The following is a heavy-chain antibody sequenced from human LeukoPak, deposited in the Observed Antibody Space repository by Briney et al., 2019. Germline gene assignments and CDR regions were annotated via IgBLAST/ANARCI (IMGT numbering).Heavy chain of an antibody. CDR2: IYSGGST. V-gene: IGHV3-53*01. J-gene: IGHJ3*02. CDR3: ARGPLWFGESRAFDI. Sequence: GGSLRLSCAASGFTVSSNYMSWVRQAPGKWLEWVSVIYSGGSTYYADSVKGRFTISRDNSKNTLYLQMNSLRAEDTAVYYCARGPLWFGESRAFDIWGQGTMVTVSS. D-gene: IGHD3-10*01. CDR1: GFTVSSNY.